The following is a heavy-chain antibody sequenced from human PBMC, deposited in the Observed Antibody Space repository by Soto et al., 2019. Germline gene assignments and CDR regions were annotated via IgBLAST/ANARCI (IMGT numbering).Heavy chain of an antibody. D-gene: IGHD3-10*01. CDR1: GDSVTSVSDY. V-gene: IGHV4-61*01. CDR3: ARGVGFGYYYYHMDL. J-gene: IGHJ6*02. CDR2: IYYSGSA. Sequence: LSLTCTVSGDSVTSVSDYWGWIRQPPGKGLEWIGYIYYSGSADYNPSLGSRVTISIDTSKNQFSLKLTSVTAADTAVYYCARGVGFGYYYYHMDLWGQGTTVTVSS.